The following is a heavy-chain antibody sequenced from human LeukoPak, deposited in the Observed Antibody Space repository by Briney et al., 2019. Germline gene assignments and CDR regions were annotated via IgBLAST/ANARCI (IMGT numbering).Heavy chain of an antibody. CDR3: ARDIVVVVAASRVETHDAFDI. CDR2: ISAYNGNT. D-gene: IGHD2-15*01. CDR1: GYTFTSYG. J-gene: IGHJ3*02. Sequence: GASVKVSCKASGYTFTSYGISWVRQAPGQGLEWMGWISAYNGNTNYAQKLQGRVTMTTDTSTSTAYMELRSLRSDDTAVYYCARDIVVVVAASRVETHDAFDIWGQGTMVTVSS. V-gene: IGHV1-18*01.